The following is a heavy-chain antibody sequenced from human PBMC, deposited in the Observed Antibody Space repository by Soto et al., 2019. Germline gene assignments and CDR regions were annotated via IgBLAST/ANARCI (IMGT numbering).Heavy chain of an antibody. V-gene: IGHV3-30*03. CDR3: AVDSSGPYYFDY. J-gene: IGHJ4*02. CDR1: GFTFSSYG. CDR2: ISYDGSNK. D-gene: IGHD3-22*01. Sequence: PGGSLRLSCAASGFTFSSYGMHWVRQAPGKGLEWVAVISYDGSNKYYADSVKGRFTISRDNSKNTLYLQMNSLRAEDTAVCYCAVDSSGPYYFDYWGQGTLVTVSS.